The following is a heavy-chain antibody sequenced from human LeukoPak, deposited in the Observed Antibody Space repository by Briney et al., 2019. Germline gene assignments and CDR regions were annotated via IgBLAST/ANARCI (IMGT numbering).Heavy chain of an antibody. Sequence: PSETLSLTCAVYGGSFSGYYWSWIRQPPGKGLEWIGEINHSGSTNYNPSLKSRVTISVDTSKNQFSLKLSSVTAADTAVFYCARRSPSSSWFFWGQGTLVTASS. J-gene: IGHJ4*02. CDR2: INHSGST. CDR1: GGSFSGYY. CDR3: ARRSPSSSWFF. D-gene: IGHD6-13*01. V-gene: IGHV4-34*01.